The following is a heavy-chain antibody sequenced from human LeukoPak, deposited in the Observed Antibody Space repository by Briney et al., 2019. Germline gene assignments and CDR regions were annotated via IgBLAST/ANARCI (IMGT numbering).Heavy chain of an antibody. D-gene: IGHD6-6*01. J-gene: IGHJ4*02. CDR2: INHSGST. CDR1: GGSIRSSYYY. Sequence: SETLSLTCTVSGGSIRSSYYYWGWIRQPPGKGLEWIGEINHSGSTNYNPSLKSRVTISVDTSKNQFSLKLSSVTAADTAVYYCARSSPQRLIAARRFDYWGQGTLVIVSS. CDR3: ARSSPQRLIAARRFDY. V-gene: IGHV4-39*07.